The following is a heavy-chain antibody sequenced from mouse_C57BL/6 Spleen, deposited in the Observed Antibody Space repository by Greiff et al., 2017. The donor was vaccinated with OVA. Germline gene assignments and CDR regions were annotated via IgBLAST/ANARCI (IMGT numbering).Heavy chain of an antibody. CDR2: IYPGDGDT. D-gene: IGHD4-1*01. CDR1: GYAFSSYW. Sequence: VKLMESGAELVKPGASVKISCKASGYAFSSYWMNWVKQRPGKGLEWIGQIYPGDGDTNYNGKFKGKATLTADKSSSTAYMQLSSLTSEDSAVYFCARGANWDERNYFDYWGQGTTLTVSS. J-gene: IGHJ2*01. CDR3: ARGANWDERNYFDY. V-gene: IGHV1-80*01.